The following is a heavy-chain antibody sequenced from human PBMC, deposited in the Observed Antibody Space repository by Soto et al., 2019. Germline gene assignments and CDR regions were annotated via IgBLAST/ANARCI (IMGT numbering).Heavy chain of an antibody. CDR1: GYTFTSYG. Sequence: ASVKVSCKASGYTFTSYGISWVRQAPGQGLEWMGWISAYNGNTNYAQKLQGRVTMTTDTSTSTAYMELRSLRSDDTAVYYCARDLKLSRITMVRGPDYYYYYMDVWGKGTTVTVSS. V-gene: IGHV1-18*01. CDR3: ARDLKLSRITMVRGPDYYYYYMDV. CDR2: ISAYNGNT. J-gene: IGHJ6*03. D-gene: IGHD3-10*01.